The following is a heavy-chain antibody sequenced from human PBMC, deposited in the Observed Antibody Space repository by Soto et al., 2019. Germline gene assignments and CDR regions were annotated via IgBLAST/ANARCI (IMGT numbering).Heavy chain of an antibody. V-gene: IGHV1-18*01. Sequence: QVQLVQSGAEVKKPGASVKVSCKASGYTFTSYGISWVRQAPGQGLEWMGWISAYNGNTNYAQKLQGRVTMTPDTSTSTANMELRSLRPDDTAVYYCARDMYYYDSSGYYGPQDYYYGMDVWGQGTTVTVSS. CDR2: ISAYNGNT. CDR3: ARDMYYYDSSGYYGPQDYYYGMDV. J-gene: IGHJ6*02. D-gene: IGHD3-22*01. CDR1: GYTFTSYG.